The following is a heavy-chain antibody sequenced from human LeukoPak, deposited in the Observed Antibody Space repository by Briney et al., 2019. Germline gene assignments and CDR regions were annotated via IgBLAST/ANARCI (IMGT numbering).Heavy chain of an antibody. CDR1: GFTFSSYG. D-gene: IGHD2-15*01. V-gene: IGHV3-33*01. CDR3: ATESRHCSGGSCCYYYYYYGMDV. J-gene: IGHJ6*02. CDR2: IWYDGSNK. Sequence: GRSLRLSCAASGFTFSSYGMHWVRQAPGKGLEWVAVIWYDGSNKYYADSVKGRFTISRDNSKNTLYLQMNSLRAEDTAVYYCATESRHCSGGSCCYYYYYYGMDVWGQGTTVTVSS.